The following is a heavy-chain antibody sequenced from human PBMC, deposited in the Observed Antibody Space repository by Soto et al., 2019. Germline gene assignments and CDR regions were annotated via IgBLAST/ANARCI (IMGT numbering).Heavy chain of an antibody. CDR2: IYYSGST. Sequence: PSETLSLTCTVSGGSISSYYWSWIRQPPGKGLEWIGYIYYSGSTNYNPSLKSRVTISVDTSKNQFSLKLSSVTAADTAVYYCARGPGVVSFDYWGQGTLVTSPQ. V-gene: IGHV4-59*01. CDR1: GGSISSYY. J-gene: IGHJ4*02. D-gene: IGHD2-15*01. CDR3: ARGPGVVSFDY.